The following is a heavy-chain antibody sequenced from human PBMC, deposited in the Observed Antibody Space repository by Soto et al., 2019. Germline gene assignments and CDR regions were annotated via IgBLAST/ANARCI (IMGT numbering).Heavy chain of an antibody. D-gene: IGHD3-22*01. J-gene: IGHJ4*02. Sequence: SETLSLTCAVYGGSFSAYYWSWTRQPPGKGLEWIGEINHSGGTSYNPSLKSRVTISVDTSKSQFSLKLTSVTAADRAVYYCARGSVDTVDSSGFYECWGQGTPVTVSS. V-gene: IGHV4-34*01. CDR2: INHSGGT. CDR3: ARGSVDTVDSSGFYEC. CDR1: GGSFSAYY.